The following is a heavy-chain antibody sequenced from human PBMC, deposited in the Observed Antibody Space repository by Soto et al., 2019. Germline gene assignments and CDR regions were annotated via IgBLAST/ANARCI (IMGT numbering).Heavy chain of an antibody. CDR3: ARDHRPATHDAFDI. J-gene: IGHJ3*02. CDR1: GGSISSGGCY. V-gene: IGHV4-31*03. D-gene: IGHD2-15*01. CDR2: IYYSGST. Sequence: QVQLQESGPGRVKPSQTLALTCTVSGGSISSGGCYWSWIRQQPGKGLEWIGYIYYSGSTYYNPSLKSRVTISVDTSKNQFSLKLSSVTAADTAVYYCARDHRPATHDAFDIWGQGTMVTVSS.